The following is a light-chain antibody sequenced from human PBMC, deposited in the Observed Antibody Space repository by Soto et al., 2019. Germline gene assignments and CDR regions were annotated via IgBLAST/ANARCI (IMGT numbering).Light chain of an antibody. V-gene: IGKV3-20*01. CDR2: DTS. CDR1: QSDSSSY. J-gene: IGKJ1*01. CDR3: QQCGSSPS. Sequence: EIVLTQSPGTLSLSPGERATLSCRASQSDSSSYLAWYQQKPGQAPRLLIYDTSSRATGIPDRFSGSGSGTDFTLAISRLEPEDFAVYYCQQCGSSPSFGQGTKVELK.